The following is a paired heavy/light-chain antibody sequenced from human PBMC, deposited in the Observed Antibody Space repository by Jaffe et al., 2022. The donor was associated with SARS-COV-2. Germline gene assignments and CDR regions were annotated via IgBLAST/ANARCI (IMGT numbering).Heavy chain of an antibody. CDR3: AREPSYYASGRFYYGMDV. CDR1: GYTFTNYY. V-gene: IGHV1-46*01. CDR2: INPGGGST. Sequence: QVQLVQSGAEVKKPGASVKISCKASGYTFTNYYIHWVRQAPGQGLEWMGVINPGGGSTTYAQKFQGRVTMTRDTSTSTVYMELSSLRSEDTAIYYCAREPSYYASGRFYYGMDVWGQGTTVTVSS. D-gene: IGHD3-10*01. J-gene: IGHJ6*02.
Light chain of an antibody. J-gene: IGKJ3*01. V-gene: IGKV1-39*01. CDR3: QQTYSVST. Sequence: DIQMTQSPSSLSASVGDRVTITCRASQSISSYLNWYQQKPGKAPKLLIYAASSLQSGVPSRFSGGGSGTDFILTISSLQPEDFATYYCQQTYSVSTFGPGTKVDI. CDR1: QSISSY. CDR2: AAS.